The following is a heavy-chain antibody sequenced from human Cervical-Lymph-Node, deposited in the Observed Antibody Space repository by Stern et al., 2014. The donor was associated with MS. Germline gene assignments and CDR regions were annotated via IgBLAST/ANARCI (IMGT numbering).Heavy chain of an antibody. CDR2: VSRSSTFI. CDR3: SRDQQQWLGAVHFDY. Sequence: EVQLVESGGGLVKPGESLRLSCAASGFSFSSYDMTCVRQAPGKGLEWVASVSRSSTFIYYADSVKGRFTVSRDNTQNSVYLQMNSLRFEDTAVYYCSRDQQQWLGAVHFDYWGQGVLVTVSS. J-gene: IGHJ4*02. V-gene: IGHV3-21*01. D-gene: IGHD6-19*01. CDR1: GFSFSSYD.